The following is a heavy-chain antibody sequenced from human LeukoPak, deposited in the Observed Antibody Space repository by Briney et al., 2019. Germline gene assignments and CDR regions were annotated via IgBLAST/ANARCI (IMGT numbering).Heavy chain of an antibody. CDR1: GGSISSGDYY. D-gene: IGHD3-3*01. V-gene: IGHV4-61*02. CDR3: ARERKRITIFGVVTTDFDY. CDR2: IYTSGST. J-gene: IGHJ4*02. Sequence: SETLSLTCTVSGGSISSGDYYWSWIRQPPGKGLEWIGRIYTSGSTNYNPSPKSRVTISVDTSKNQFSLKLSSVTAADTAVYYCARERKRITIFGVVTTDFDYWGQGTLVTVSS.